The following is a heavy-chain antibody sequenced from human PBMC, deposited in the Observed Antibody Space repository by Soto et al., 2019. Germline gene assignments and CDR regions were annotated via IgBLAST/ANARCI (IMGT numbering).Heavy chain of an antibody. CDR3: AREPRHDYGTLGGFDY. D-gene: IGHD4-17*01. CDR1: GGSISSYY. Sequence: PSETLSLTCTVSGGSISSYYWSWIRQPPGKGLEWIGYIYYSGSTNYNPSLKSRVTISVDTSKNQFSLKLSSVTAADTAVYYCAREPRHDYGTLGGFDYWGQGILVTVSS. J-gene: IGHJ4*02. V-gene: IGHV4-59*01. CDR2: IYYSGST.